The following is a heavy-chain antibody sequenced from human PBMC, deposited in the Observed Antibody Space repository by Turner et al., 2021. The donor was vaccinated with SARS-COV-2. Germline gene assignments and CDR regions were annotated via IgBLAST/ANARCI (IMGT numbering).Heavy chain of an antibody. Sequence: QVQLVESGGGVVQPGRSLRLSCAVSGFTFSSDGMHWVRQAPGKGLEWVAVISYDGSEKYYADSVKGRFTISRDNSKNTLYLQMSSLRPDDTAVYYCAKDALPAAGKLNSYFDYWGQGTLVTVSS. CDR3: AKDALPAAGKLNSYFDY. J-gene: IGHJ4*02. V-gene: IGHV3-30*18. CDR1: GFTFSSDG. CDR2: ISYDGSEK. D-gene: IGHD6-13*01.